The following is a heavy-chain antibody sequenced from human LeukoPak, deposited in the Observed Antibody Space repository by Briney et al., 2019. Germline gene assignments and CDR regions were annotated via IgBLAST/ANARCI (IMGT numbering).Heavy chain of an antibody. J-gene: IGHJ4*02. V-gene: IGHV3-48*03. CDR2: ISSSGSTI. Sequence: GGSLRLSCAASGFTFSSYEMNWVRQAPGKGLEWVSYISSSGSTIYYADSVKGRFTISRDNSKNTLYLQMNSLRAEDTAVYYCARDLRTGYTYGYPLDYWGQGTLVTVSS. CDR3: ARDLRTGYTYGYPLDY. D-gene: IGHD5-18*01. CDR1: GFTFSSYE.